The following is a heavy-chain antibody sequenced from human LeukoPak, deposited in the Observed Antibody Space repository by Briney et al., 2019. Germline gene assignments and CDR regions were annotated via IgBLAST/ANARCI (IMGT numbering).Heavy chain of an antibody. CDR2: INHSGST. J-gene: IGHJ5*02. CDR3: ARSSSSSWWYNWFDP. Sequence: PSETLSLTCAVYGGSFSGYYWSWIRQPPGKGLEWIGEINHSGSTNYNPSLKSRVTISVDTSKSQFSLKLSSVTAADTAVYYCARSSSSSWWYNWFDPWGQGTLVTVSS. CDR1: GGSFSGYY. D-gene: IGHD6-13*01. V-gene: IGHV4-34*01.